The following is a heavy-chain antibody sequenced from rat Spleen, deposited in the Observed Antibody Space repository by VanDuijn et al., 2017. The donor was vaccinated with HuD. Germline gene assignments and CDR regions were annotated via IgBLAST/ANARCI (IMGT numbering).Heavy chain of an antibody. CDR3: TYRTCDY. CDR1: GFSLTSYG. V-gene: IGHV2-63*01. Sequence: QVQLKESGPGPVQPSETLSLTCTVSGFSLTSYGVNWVRQPPGKGLEWMGRMRYNGDTSYNSALKSRLSISRDTSKNQVFLKMNSLQTDDTGTYYCTYRTCDYWRQGVMVTVSS. CDR2: MRYNGDT. J-gene: IGHJ2*01.